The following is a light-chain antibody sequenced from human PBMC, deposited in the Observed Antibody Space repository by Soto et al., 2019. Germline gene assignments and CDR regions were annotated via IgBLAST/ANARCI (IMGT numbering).Light chain of an antibody. V-gene: IGKV1-5*03. Sequence: DIRLTRSPSTLSASVGDRVTITCRASQSIDSWLAWYQHKPGKAPKLLIFKASTLETGVPSRFSGSGSETEFTLTISSLQPDDSATYYCQPYNSYSRTFGQGTKV. CDR2: KAS. J-gene: IGKJ1*01. CDR1: QSIDSW. CDR3: QPYNSYSRT.